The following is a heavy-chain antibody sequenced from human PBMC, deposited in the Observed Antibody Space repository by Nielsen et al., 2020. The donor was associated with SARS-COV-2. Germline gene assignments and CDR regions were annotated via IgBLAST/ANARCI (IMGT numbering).Heavy chain of an antibody. CDR2: ISGRGHKS. Sequence: GGSLRLSCAASGFSFNTHAMDWVRQAPGKGLEWVSGISGRGHKSFYADSVKGRFTISRDNAKNTLYLQMNSLRAEDTAVYYCAREMGGSSRHFDYWGQGTLVTVSS. J-gene: IGHJ4*02. D-gene: IGHD6-13*01. CDR1: GFSFNTHA. CDR3: AREMGGSSRHFDY. V-gene: IGHV3-23*01.